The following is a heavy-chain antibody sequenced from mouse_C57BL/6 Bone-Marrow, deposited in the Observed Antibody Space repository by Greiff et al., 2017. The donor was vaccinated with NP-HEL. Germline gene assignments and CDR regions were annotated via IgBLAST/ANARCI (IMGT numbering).Heavy chain of an antibody. Sequence: EVQRVESGGGLVKPGGSLKLSCAASGFTFSSYAMSWVRQTPEKRLEWVATISDGGSYTYYPDNVKGRFTISRDNAKNNLYLQMSHLKSEDTAMYYCAREGDGAYWGQGTLVTVSA. CDR2: ISDGGSYT. CDR1: GFTFSSYA. V-gene: IGHV5-4*01. CDR3: AREGDGAY. D-gene: IGHD3-3*01. J-gene: IGHJ3*01.